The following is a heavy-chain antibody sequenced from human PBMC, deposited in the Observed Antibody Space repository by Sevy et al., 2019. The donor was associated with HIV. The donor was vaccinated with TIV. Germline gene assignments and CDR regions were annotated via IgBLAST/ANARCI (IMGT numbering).Heavy chain of an antibody. CDR3: TRVLGTISPYYYFGMDV. CDR1: GFTFGDYA. J-gene: IGHJ6*02. CDR2: IRSKTYGGTT. V-gene: IGHV3-49*03. D-gene: IGHD3-3*01. Sequence: GGSLRLSCTASGFTFGDYAMSGLRQAPGKGLEWVGFIRSKTYGGTTEYAASVKGRFTISRDDSKNIAYLQMNSLKTEDTAVYYCTRVLGTISPYYYFGMDVWGQGTTVTVSS.